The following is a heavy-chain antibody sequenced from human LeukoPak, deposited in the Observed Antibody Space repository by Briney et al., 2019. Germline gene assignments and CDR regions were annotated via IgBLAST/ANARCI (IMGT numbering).Heavy chain of an antibody. D-gene: IGHD2-15*01. J-gene: IGHJ4*02. CDR2: IRGSGGST. Sequence: PGGSLRLSCAASGFTFSSYAMSWVRQAPGKGLEWVSAIRGSGGSTYYADSVKGRFTISRDNSKNTLYLQMNSLRAEDTAVYYCAKDQGVYCSGGSCFRTIFDYWGQGTLVTVSS. V-gene: IGHV3-23*01. CDR3: AKDQGVYCSGGSCFRTIFDY. CDR1: GFTFSSYA.